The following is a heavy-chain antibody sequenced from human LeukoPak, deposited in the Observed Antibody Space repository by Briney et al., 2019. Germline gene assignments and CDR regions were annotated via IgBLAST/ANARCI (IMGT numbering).Heavy chain of an antibody. V-gene: IGHV3-21*01. CDR1: GLGFSSFS. Sequence: KPGGSLRLSCAASGLGFSSFSFNWIRQAPGKGLEWVSSITPTTSYIYYADSVRGRFTISRENAKNSLYLQMNSLRAEDTAVYYCARLRRTSDSSGYYYYYGYWGQGTLVTVSS. J-gene: IGHJ4*02. D-gene: IGHD3-22*01. CDR3: ARLRRTSDSSGYYYYYGY. CDR2: ITPTTSYI.